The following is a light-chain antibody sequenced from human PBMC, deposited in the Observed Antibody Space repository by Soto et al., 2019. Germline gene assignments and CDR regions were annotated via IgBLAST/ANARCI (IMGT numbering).Light chain of an antibody. Sequence: DIQMTQSPSTLSASVGDRVTITCRASQSISSWLAWYQHKPGKAHKLVIYKASSLESGVPSRFSGSGSGTGFTLTISSLQPDDFATYYCQQYNSYPLTFGGGTKVEIK. J-gene: IGKJ4*01. V-gene: IGKV1-5*03. CDR1: QSISSW. CDR2: KAS. CDR3: QQYNSYPLT.